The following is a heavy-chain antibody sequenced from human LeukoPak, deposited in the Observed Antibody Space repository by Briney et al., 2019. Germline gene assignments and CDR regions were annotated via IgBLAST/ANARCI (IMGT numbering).Heavy chain of an antibody. D-gene: IGHD1-26*01. J-gene: IGHJ4*02. Sequence: PSETLSLTCNVFGGSINDPNYYWGWIRQSPGRTLEWIGSLFYDGTTYYNPSLKSRVTISVDTSKNQFSLKLSSVTAADTAVYYCAREERATSYWGQGTLVTVSS. V-gene: IGHV4-39*07. CDR2: LFYDGTT. CDR3: AREERATSY. CDR1: GGSINDPNYY.